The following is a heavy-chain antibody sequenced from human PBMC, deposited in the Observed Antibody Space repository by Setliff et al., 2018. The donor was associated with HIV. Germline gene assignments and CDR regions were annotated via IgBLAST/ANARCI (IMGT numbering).Heavy chain of an antibody. Sequence: SETLSLTCAVYGRAFTGYFWTWIRHFPGKGLEWIGEINHSGSVNYNPSLKSRVNISVDMSKNQVSLKVTSVNVADTATYFCAAKPMIRGKPFDSWGQGTLVTVSA. D-gene: IGHD3-10*01. V-gene: IGHV4-34*01. CDR3: AAKPMIRGKPFDS. CDR2: INHSGSV. CDR1: GRAFTGYF. J-gene: IGHJ5*01.